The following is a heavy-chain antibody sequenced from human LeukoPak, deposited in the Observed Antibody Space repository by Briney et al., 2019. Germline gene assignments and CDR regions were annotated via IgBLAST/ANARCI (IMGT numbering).Heavy chain of an antibody. CDR3: ARVTTGTTYDDAFDI. Sequence: GAPVKVSCKASGGTFSSYAISWVRQAPGQGLEWMGGIIPIFGTANYAQKFQGRVTITTDESTSTAYMELSSLRSEDTAVYYCARVTTGTTYDDAFDIWGQGTMVTVSS. V-gene: IGHV1-69*05. D-gene: IGHD1-7*01. CDR2: IIPIFGTA. CDR1: GGTFSSYA. J-gene: IGHJ3*02.